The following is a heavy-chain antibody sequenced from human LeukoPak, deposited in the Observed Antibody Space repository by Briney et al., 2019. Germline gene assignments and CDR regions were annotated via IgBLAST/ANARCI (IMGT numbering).Heavy chain of an antibody. V-gene: IGHV3-66*01. D-gene: IGHD1-7*01. CDR2: IYSGGST. Sequence: GGSLRLSCAASGFTVSSNYMRWVRQVPGMGLEWVSIIYSGGSTYYADSVKGRFTISRDDSRNTLYLQMNSLRAEDTAVYFCARANNWNSFDYWGQGTLVTVSS. J-gene: IGHJ4*02. CDR1: GFTVSSNY. CDR3: ARANNWNSFDY.